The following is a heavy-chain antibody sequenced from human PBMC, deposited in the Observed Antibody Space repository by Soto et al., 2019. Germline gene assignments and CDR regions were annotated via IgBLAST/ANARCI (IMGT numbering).Heavy chain of an antibody. CDR1: GFTFSSYA. V-gene: IGHV3-23*01. CDR3: AKGDILTGYHASYFDY. CDR2: ISGSGGST. J-gene: IGHJ4*02. D-gene: IGHD3-9*01. Sequence: XVSLRLSCAASGFTFSSYAMSGVRQAPGKGLEWVSAISGSGGSTYYADSVKGRFTISRDNSKNTLYLQMKSLRAEDTAVYYCAKGDILTGYHASYFDYWGQGTLVTVSS.